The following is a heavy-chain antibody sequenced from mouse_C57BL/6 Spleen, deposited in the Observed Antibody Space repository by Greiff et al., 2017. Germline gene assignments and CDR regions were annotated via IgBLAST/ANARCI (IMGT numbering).Heavy chain of an antibody. V-gene: IGHV6-6*01. CDR1: GFTFSDAW. CDR3: TSTTVPYYFDY. J-gene: IGHJ2*01. CDR2: IRNKANNHAT. D-gene: IGHD1-1*01. Sequence: EVKLMESGGGLVQPGGSMKLSCAASGFTFSDAWMDWVRQSPEKGLEWVAEIRNKANNHATYYAESVKGRFTISRDDSKSSVYLQMNSLRAEDTGIYYCTSTTVPYYFDYWGQGTTLTVSS.